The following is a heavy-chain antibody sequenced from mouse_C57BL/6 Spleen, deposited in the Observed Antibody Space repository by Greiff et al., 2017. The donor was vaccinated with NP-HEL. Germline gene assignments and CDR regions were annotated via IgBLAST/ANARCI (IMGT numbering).Heavy chain of an antibody. D-gene: IGHD6-1*01. V-gene: IGHV1-82*01. Sequence: VQLQQSGPELVKPGASVKISCKASGYAFSSSWMNWVKQRPGKGLEWIGRIYPGDGDTNYNGKFKGKATLTADKSSSTAYMQLSSLTSEDSAVYFCARSPRGIDYWGQGTTLTVSS. CDR3: ARSPRGIDY. CDR1: GYAFSSSW. CDR2: IYPGDGDT. J-gene: IGHJ2*01.